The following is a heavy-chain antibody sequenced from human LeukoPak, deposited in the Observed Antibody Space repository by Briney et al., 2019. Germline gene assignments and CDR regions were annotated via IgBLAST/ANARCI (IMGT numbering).Heavy chain of an antibody. CDR2: ISGRGGDT. Sequence: PGGSLRLSCVASGFTFSSYAMSWVRQAPGKGLEWVSGISGRGGDTYYADSVKGRFTISRDNSKNTLYLQMNSLRAEDTAVYYCAKTEVYYFDYWGQGTLVTVSS. J-gene: IGHJ4*02. CDR1: GFTFSSYA. CDR3: AKTEVYYFDY. V-gene: IGHV3-23*01. D-gene: IGHD2-8*01.